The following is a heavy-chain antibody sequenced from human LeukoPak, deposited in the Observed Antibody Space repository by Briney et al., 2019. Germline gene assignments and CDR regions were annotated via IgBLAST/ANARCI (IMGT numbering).Heavy chain of an antibody. CDR1: GCTFTSYD. CDR3: ARGLFYSSGGHVDY. D-gene: IGHD6-19*01. V-gene: IGHV1-8*01. J-gene: IGHJ4*02. Sequence: ASVKVSCKASGCTFTSYDINWVRQATGQGLEWMGWMNPNSGNTGYAQKFQGRVTMTRNTSISTAYMELSSLRSEDTAVYYCARGLFYSSGGHVDYWGQGTLVTVSS. CDR2: MNPNSGNT.